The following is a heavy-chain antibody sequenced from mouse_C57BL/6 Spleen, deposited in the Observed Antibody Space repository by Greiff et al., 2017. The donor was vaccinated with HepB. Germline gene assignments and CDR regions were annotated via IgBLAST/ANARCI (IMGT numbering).Heavy chain of an antibody. CDR2: IHPNSGST. CDR3: ARRDYDGLFAY. V-gene: IGHV1-64*01. D-gene: IGHD2-4*01. J-gene: IGHJ3*01. CDR1: GYTFTSYW. Sequence: QVQLQQPGAELVKPGASVKLSCKASGYTFTSYWMHWVKQRPGQGLEWIGMIHPNSGSTNYNEKFKSKATLTVDKSSSTAYMQLSSLTSEDSAVYYCARRDYDGLFAYWGQGTLVTVSA.